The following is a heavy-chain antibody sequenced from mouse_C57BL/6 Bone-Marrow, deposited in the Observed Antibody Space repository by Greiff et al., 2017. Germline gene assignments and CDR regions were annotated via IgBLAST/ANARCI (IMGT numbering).Heavy chain of an antibody. J-gene: IGHJ1*03. V-gene: IGHV1-26*01. D-gene: IGHD2-1*01. CDR3: ARPYGNYWYCDV. CDR2: INPNNGGT. Sequence: VQLQQSGPELVKPGASVKISCKASGYTFTDYYMNWVKQSHGKSLEWIGDINPNNGGTSYNQKFKGKATLTVDKSSSTAYMELRSLTSEDSAGYYCARPYGNYWYCDVWGTGTTVTVSS. CDR1: GYTFTDYY.